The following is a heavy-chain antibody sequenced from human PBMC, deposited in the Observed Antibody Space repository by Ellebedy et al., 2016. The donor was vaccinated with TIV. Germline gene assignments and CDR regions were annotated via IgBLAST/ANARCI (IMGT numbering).Heavy chain of an antibody. CDR2: INHSGST. D-gene: IGHD3/OR15-3a*01. CDR3: ARGWTH. J-gene: IGHJ4*02. CDR1: GGSFSGYY. Sequence: SETLSLXCTVYGGSFSGYYWSWIRQSPGKGLEWIGEINHSGSTNYNPSLKSRVTISVDTSKNQFSLKLNSVTAADTAVYYCARGWTHWGQGTLVTVSS. V-gene: IGHV4-34*01.